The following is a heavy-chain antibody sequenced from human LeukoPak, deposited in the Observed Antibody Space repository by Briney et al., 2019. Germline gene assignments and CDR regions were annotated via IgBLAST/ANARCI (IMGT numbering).Heavy chain of an antibody. Sequence: TSETLSLTCTVSGGSISSYYWSWIRQPPGKGLEWIGYIYYSGSTNYNPSLKSRVTISVDTSKNQFSLKLSSVTAADTAVYYCARQRADSSSWDDENWFDPWGQGTLVTVSS. J-gene: IGHJ5*02. CDR2: IYYSGST. D-gene: IGHD6-13*01. CDR3: ARQRADSSSWDDENWFDP. V-gene: IGHV4-59*08. CDR1: GGSISSYY.